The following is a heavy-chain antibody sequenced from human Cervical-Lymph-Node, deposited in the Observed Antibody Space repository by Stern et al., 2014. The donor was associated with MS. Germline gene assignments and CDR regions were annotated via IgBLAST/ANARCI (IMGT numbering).Heavy chain of an antibody. CDR2: ISSSGTSV. D-gene: IGHD3-16*02. CDR1: GFNFNDLY. J-gene: IGHJ4*02. Sequence: VHLVESGGGLVKPGGSLRLSCAASGFNFNDLYINWIRPSPGKGLECIAYISSSGTSVHYADSVKGRFIVSRNKDSNSFYLQMDSLRAEDTAIYYCSTLVAHWGQGTLVTVSS. CDR3: STLVAH. V-gene: IGHV3-11*01.